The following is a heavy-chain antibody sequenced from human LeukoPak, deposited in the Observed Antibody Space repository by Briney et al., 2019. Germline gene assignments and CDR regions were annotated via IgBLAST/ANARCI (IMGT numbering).Heavy chain of an antibody. CDR2: INPNSGGT. CDR1: GYTLTGYY. CDR3: AAADRRYYYGMDV. J-gene: IGHJ6*02. V-gene: IGHV1-2*02. Sequence: ASAKVSCKASGYTLTGYYMHWVRQAPGQGLEWMGWINPNSGGTNYAQKFQGRVTMTRDTSISTAYMELSRLRSDDTAVYYCAAADRRYYYGMDVWGQGTTVTVSS.